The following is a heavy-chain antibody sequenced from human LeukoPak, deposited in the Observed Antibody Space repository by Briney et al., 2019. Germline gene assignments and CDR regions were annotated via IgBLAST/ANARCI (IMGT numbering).Heavy chain of an antibody. Sequence: ASVKVSCKASGYTFTSYAMHWVRQAPGQRLEWMGWINAGNGNTKYSQKFQGRVTITRDTSASTAYMELSSLRSEDTAVYYCARDGYSSSWGLVYYFDYWGQGTLVTVSS. CDR2: INAGNGNT. V-gene: IGHV1-3*01. CDR3: ARDGYSSSWGLVYYFDY. CDR1: GYTFTSYA. J-gene: IGHJ4*02. D-gene: IGHD6-13*01.